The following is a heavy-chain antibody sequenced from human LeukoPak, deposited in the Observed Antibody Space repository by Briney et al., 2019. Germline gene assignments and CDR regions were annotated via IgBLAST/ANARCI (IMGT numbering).Heavy chain of an antibody. CDR1: GFMFRNYA. CDR3: AREGRVSGYDFDC. Sequence: GRSLGLSCAASGFMFRNYAMHWVRQAPGKGLEWVGVISQGGSNKYYANSVKGRFTLSRDDSKNTVSLQMSSLRSEDTAVYFCAREGRVSGYDFDCWGQGTLVTVSS. CDR2: ISQGGSNK. J-gene: IGHJ4*02. V-gene: IGHV3-30*04. D-gene: IGHD5-12*01.